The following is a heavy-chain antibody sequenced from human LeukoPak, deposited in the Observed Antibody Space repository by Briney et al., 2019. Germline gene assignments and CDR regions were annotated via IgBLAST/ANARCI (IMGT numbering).Heavy chain of an antibody. D-gene: IGHD4-17*01. Sequence: GGSLRLSCAASGFTFSSYSMNWVRQAPGKGLEWVSSISSSSSYIYYADSVKGRFTISRDNAKNSLYLQMNSLRAEDTAVYYCARELSFPASINTGGDYVMDAFDIWGQGTMVTVSS. CDR3: ARELSFPASINTGGDYVMDAFDI. CDR1: GFTFSSYS. J-gene: IGHJ3*02. CDR2: ISSSSSYI. V-gene: IGHV3-21*01.